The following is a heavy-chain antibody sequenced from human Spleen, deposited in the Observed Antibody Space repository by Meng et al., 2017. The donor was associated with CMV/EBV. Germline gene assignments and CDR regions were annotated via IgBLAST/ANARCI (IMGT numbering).Heavy chain of an antibody. V-gene: IGHV3-30*02. Sequence: LSCAASRFTFSSYDMHWVRQAPGKGLEWVAFIRYDGSNKYFADSVKGRFTISRDNSKNTLYLQMNSLRGEDTAVYYCAKNMAAVGDYWGQGTLVTVS. CDR2: IRYDGSNK. CDR3: AKNMAAVGDY. J-gene: IGHJ4*02. D-gene: IGHD6-13*01. CDR1: RFTFSSYD.